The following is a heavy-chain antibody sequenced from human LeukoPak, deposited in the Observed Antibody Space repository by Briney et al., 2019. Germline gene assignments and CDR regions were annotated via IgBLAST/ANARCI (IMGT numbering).Heavy chain of an antibody. CDR3: ARGRYSSVGY. CDR2: IYYSGST. Sequence: SQTLSLTCTVSGGSISSGGYYWSWIRQPPGKGLEWIGYIYYSGSTNYNPSLKSRVTISVDTSKNQFSLKLSSVTAADTAVYYCARGRYSSVGYWGQGTLVTVSS. D-gene: IGHD5-18*01. V-gene: IGHV4-61*08. J-gene: IGHJ4*02. CDR1: GGSISSGGYY.